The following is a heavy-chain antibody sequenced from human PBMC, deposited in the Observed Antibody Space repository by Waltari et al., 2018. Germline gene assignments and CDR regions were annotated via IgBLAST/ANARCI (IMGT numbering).Heavy chain of an antibody. CDR1: GGSIINYY. D-gene: IGHD2-2*01. J-gene: IGHJ5*02. Sequence: QVQLQESGPGLVKPSATLSLTCTVPGGSIINYYWTWIRQPPGRGLEWVGYISNSGSTNYNPSLRSRVTISVDTSKNQFSLHLSSVTAADTAVYYCARHVVPAAAPYHWGQGTLVTVSS. V-gene: IGHV4-59*08. CDR3: ARHVVPAAAPYH. CDR2: ISNSGST.